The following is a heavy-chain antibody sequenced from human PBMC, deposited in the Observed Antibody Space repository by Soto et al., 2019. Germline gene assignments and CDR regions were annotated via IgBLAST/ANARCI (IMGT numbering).Heavy chain of an antibody. CDR3: ARDRSSGWYGDAFDI. J-gene: IGHJ3*02. Sequence: QVQLVESGGGVFQPGRSLRLSCAASGFTFSSYGMHWVRQAPGKGLEWVAVIWYDGSNKYYADSVKGRFTISRDNSKNTLYLQMNSLRAEDTAVYYGARDRSSGWYGDAFDIWGQGTMVTVSS. V-gene: IGHV3-33*01. CDR1: GFTFSSYG. D-gene: IGHD6-19*01. CDR2: IWYDGSNK.